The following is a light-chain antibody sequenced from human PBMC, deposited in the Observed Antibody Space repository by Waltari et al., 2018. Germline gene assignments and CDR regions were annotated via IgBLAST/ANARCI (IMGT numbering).Light chain of an antibody. J-gene: IGKJ1*01. CDR1: QSVSRA. CDR2: GAA. Sequence: CRASQSVSRALACYQQTPGQAPRLLIYGAATRSTGIADRFSGSGSGTDFSLTISRLEPDDFAVYYCQHYFGFPVTFGQGTTVEI. CDR3: QHYFGFPVT. V-gene: IGKV3-20*01.